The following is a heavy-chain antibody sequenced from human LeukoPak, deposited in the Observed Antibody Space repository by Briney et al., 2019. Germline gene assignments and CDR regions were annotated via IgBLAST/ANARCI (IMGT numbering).Heavy chain of an antibody. CDR2: IYPGESIYASENT. CDR1: GVSISAYY. J-gene: IGHJ4*02. V-gene: IGHV4-4*07. Sequence: SETLSLTCSVSGVSISAYYWSWIRQPAGKGLEWIGRIYPGESIYASENTNYNPSLKSRVSMSGDTSRNQVSLKLRSVTAADTAVYYCARDPTTVTTIFDSWGQGTLVTVSS. CDR3: ARDPTTVTTIFDS. D-gene: IGHD4-17*01.